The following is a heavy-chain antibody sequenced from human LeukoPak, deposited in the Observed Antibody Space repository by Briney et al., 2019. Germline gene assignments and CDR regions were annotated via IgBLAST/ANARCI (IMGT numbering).Heavy chain of an antibody. CDR3: ERKKRSGGFTFDY. Sequence: PGGSLRLSCAASGFTFSDYYMSWIRQAPGKGLEWVSYISSSGSTIYYADSVKGRFTISRDNAKNSLYLRMNSLRAEDTAVYYLERKKRSGGFTFDYWGQAPRATVSS. CDR1: GFTFSDYY. J-gene: IGHJ4*02. D-gene: IGHD2-15*01. CDR2: ISSSGSTI. V-gene: IGHV3-11*04.